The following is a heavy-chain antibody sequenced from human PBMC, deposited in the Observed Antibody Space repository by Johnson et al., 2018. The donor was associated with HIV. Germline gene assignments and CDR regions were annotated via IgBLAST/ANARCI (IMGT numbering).Heavy chain of an antibody. V-gene: IGHV3-33*06. CDR1: GFTFSSYG. D-gene: IGHD2-8*01. J-gene: IGHJ3*02. CDR3: AKESMGAFDI. Sequence: QVQLVESGGGVVQPGRSLRLSCAASGFTFSSYGMHWVRQAPGKGLEWVALIWYDGSNKYYADSVKGRFTISRDNSKNTLYLQMNSLRAEETAVYYCAKESMGAFDIWGQGTMVTVSS. CDR2: IWYDGSNK.